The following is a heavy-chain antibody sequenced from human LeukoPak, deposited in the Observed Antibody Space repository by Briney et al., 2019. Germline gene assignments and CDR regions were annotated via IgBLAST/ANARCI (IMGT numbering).Heavy chain of an antibody. CDR1: GYTFTSYA. J-gene: IGHJ4*02. V-gene: IGHV1-3*01. D-gene: IGHD6-19*01. CDR2: INAGNGNT. CDR3: ARDGYDSSGWYEGNFDY. Sequence: ASMKVSCKASGYTFTSYAMHWVRQAPGQRLEWMGWINAGNGNTKYSQKFQGRVTITRDTSASTAYMELSSLRSEDTAVYYCARDGYDSSGWYEGNFDYWGQGTLVTVSS.